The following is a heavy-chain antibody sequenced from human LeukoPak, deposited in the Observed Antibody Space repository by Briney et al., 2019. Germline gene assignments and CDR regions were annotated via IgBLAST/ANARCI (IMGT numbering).Heavy chain of an antibody. CDR2: INTDGSST. D-gene: IGHD6-19*01. V-gene: IGHV3-74*01. Sequence: GGSLRLSCAASGFTFSSYWMHWVRQAPGKGLVWVSRINTDGSSTSYADSVKGRFTISRDNSKNTLYLQMNSLRAEDTAVYYCAKDLRFPYSSGWYFEVDYWGQGTLVTVSS. CDR1: GFTFSSYW. J-gene: IGHJ4*02. CDR3: AKDLRFPYSSGWYFEVDY.